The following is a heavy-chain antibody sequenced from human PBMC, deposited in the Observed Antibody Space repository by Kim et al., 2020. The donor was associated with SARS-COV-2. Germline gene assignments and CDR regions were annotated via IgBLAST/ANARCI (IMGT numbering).Heavy chain of an antibody. V-gene: IGHV4-31*03. Sequence: SETLSLTCTVSGGSISSGGYYWSWIRQHPGKGLEWIGYIYYSGSTYYNPSLKSRVTISVDTSKNQFSLKLSSVTAADMAVYYCARGGGPEAFDIWGQGTMVTVSS. CDR2: IYYSGST. D-gene: IGHD3-16*01. CDR3: ARGGGPEAFDI. J-gene: IGHJ3*02. CDR1: GGSISSGGYY.